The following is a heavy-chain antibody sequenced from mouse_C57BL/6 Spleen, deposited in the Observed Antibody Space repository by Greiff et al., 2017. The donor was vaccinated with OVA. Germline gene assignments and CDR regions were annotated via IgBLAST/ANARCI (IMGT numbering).Heavy chain of an antibody. J-gene: IGHJ4*01. CDR2: IYPYYGVS. V-gene: IGHV1-31*01. D-gene: IGHD1-1*01. CDR3: AQGSYYGSSYGAMDY. CDR1: GYSFTGYY. Sequence: VQLKQSGPELVKPGASVKISCKASGYSFTGYYMHWVKQSHGNILDWIGYIYPYYGVSSYNQKFKGKATLTVDKSSSTAYMELRSLTSEDSAVYYCAQGSYYGSSYGAMDYWGQGTSVTVSS.